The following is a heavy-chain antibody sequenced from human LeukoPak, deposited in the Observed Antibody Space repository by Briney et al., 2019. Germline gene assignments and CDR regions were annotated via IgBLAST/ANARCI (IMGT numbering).Heavy chain of an antibody. Sequence: PGGSLRLSCAASGFTFSSYWMNWVRQAPGKGLEWVSYISSGSGTIYYADSVKGRFTISRDNTKNSLYLQMNSLRAEDTAVYYCARQGPAGDYTSGWYNDYWGQGTLVTVSS. J-gene: IGHJ4*02. CDR3: ARQGPAGDYTSGWYNDY. CDR1: GFTFSSYW. D-gene: IGHD6-19*01. CDR2: ISSGSGTI. V-gene: IGHV3-48*04.